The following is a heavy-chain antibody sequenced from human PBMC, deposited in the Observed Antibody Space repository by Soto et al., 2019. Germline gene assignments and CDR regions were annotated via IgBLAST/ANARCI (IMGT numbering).Heavy chain of an antibody. CDR2: IESKADGGTT. D-gene: IGHD4-17*01. V-gene: IGHV3-15*04. J-gene: IGHJ4*02. CDR3: TIDRYRDYPDLRG. Sequence: EVQLVEAGGGLGKPGGSLRLSCAASGFTFSNAWMSWVRQAPGKGLEWVGHIESKADGGTTDYAAPVKGRLTISGDDSKNTLFLQMNGLKSEDTAVYYCTIDRYRDYPDLRGWGQGTLVTVSS. CDR1: GFTFSNAW.